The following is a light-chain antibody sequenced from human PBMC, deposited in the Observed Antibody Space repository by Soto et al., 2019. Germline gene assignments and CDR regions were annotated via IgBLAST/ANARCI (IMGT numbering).Light chain of an antibody. V-gene: IGKV1-12*01. CDR1: QGISSW. Sequence: DIQMTQSPSFVSASVGDRVTITCRASQGISSWLACYQHKPGRAPKRLIHDASSLESGVPSRFSGSGSGTDFTLTISSLQPEDFPTYYCQQPPRFPLTFGGGTKVEIK. J-gene: IGKJ4*01. CDR2: DAS. CDR3: QQPPRFPLT.